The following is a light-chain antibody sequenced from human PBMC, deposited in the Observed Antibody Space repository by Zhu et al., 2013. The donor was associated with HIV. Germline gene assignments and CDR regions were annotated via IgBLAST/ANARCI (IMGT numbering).Light chain of an antibody. CDR3: SAYTSSSTLV. J-gene: IGLJ3*02. V-gene: IGLV2-14*02. CDR1: SSDVGSYNL. CDR2: EVN. Sequence: QSALTQPASVSGSPGQSITFSCTGTSSDVGSYNLVSWYQQHPGKAPKLMIYEVNKRPSGVSNRFSGSKSGNTASLTISGLQAEDEADYYCSAYTSSSTLVFGGGTKLTVL.